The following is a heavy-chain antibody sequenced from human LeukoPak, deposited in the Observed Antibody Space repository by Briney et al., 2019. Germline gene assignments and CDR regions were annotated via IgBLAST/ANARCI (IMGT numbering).Heavy chain of an antibody. CDR2: MYHSGST. V-gene: IGHV4-38-2*02. CDR1: GYSISSAYY. Sequence: SETLSLTCSASGYSISSAYYWGWIRQPPGKGLEWIGTMYHSGSTNYNPSLKSRVTISVDTSKNQFSLKLSSVTAADMAVYYCARHKKGPYRTYWYFDLWGRGTLVTVSS. J-gene: IGHJ2*01. CDR3: ARHKKGPYRTYWYFDL. D-gene: IGHD3-16*02.